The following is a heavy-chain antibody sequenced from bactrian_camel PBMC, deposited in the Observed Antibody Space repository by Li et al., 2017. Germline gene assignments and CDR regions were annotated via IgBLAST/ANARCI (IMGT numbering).Heavy chain of an antibody. CDR1: GFTFSTSS. V-gene: IGHV3S25*01. Sequence: QVQLVESGGGSVQPGGSLRLSCTASGFTFSTSSMYWVRQAPGKGLEWVSMISSSGDFAYGASVKGRFIVSRDNAKNTMSLQMNSLKPEDTAVYYCLREDGWAFWGQGTQVTVS. J-gene: IGHJ4*01. CDR2: ISSSGDFA. CDR3: LREDGWAF. D-gene: IGHD5*01.